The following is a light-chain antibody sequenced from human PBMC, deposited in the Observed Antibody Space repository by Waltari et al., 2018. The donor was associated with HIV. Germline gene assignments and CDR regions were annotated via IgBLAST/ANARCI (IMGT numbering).Light chain of an antibody. CDR2: DFS. CDR1: RSDVGGYNY. V-gene: IGLV2-14*01. J-gene: IGLJ2*01. CDR3: SSYTISSTLV. Sequence: QSALTQPASVSGSPGQSITISCTGTRSDVGGYNYVSWYQQHPGKAPNLMIYDFSNRPSGVSNRFSGSKSGNTASLTISGLQAEDEADYYCSSYTISSTLVFGGGTKLTVL.